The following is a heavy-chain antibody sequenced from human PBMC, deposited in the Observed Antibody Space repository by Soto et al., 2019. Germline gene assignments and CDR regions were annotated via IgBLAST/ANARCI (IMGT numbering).Heavy chain of an antibody. CDR3: ARLYSGSYYPPPPFDY. CDR2: IYYSGST. J-gene: IGHJ4*02. Sequence: KTSETLALTCTVSIGSISIYDGSWIRQPPRKGLEWIGYIYYSGSTNYNPSLKSRVTISVDTSKNQFSLKLSSVTAADTAVYYCARLYSGSYYPPPPFDYWGQGTLATVSS. D-gene: IGHD1-26*01. CDR1: IGSISIYD. V-gene: IGHV4-59*01.